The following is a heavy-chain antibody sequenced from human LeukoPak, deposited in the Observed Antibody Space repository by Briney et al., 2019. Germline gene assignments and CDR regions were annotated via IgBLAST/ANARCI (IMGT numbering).Heavy chain of an antibody. Sequence: GGSLRLSRAASGFTVSTNYMSWVRQPAGKGPEWLSVIYTGGTTFYADSVKGRFTISRDKSKNTLYLQMNSLRADDTAVYYCTKLKGWYGGGYCDHWGQGTLVTVSS. V-gene: IGHV3-53*01. CDR1: GFTVSTNY. CDR3: TKLKGWYGGGYCDH. J-gene: IGHJ4*02. D-gene: IGHD6-19*01. CDR2: IYTGGTT.